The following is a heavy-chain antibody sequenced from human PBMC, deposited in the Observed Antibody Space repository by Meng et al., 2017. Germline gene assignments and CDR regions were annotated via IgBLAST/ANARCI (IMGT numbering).Heavy chain of an antibody. CDR2: INPNSGGT. J-gene: IGHJ4*02. Sequence: ASVKVSCKASGYTFTGYYMHWVQQAPGQGLEWMGRINPNSGGTNYAQKFQSRVTMTRDTSISTAYTELSRLRSEDTAVYYCARGHCSSTSCFEIDYWGQGTRVT. CDR3: ARGHCSSTSCFEIDY. V-gene: IGHV1-2*06. D-gene: IGHD2-2*01. CDR1: GYTFTGYY.